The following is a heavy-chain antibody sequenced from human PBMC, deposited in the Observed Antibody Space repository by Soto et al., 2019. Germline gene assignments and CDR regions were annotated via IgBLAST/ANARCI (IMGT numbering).Heavy chain of an antibody. CDR1: GYTFTSCA. CDR2: INAGNGNT. J-gene: IGHJ3*02. CDR3: ARGAAARPVGDAFDI. Sequence: ASVKVSCKASGYTFTSCAMHWVRQAPGQRLEWMGWINAGNGNTKYSQKFQGRVTITRDTSASTAYMELSSLRSEDTAVYYYARGAAARPVGDAFDIWGQGTMVTVSS. D-gene: IGHD6-6*01. V-gene: IGHV1-3*01.